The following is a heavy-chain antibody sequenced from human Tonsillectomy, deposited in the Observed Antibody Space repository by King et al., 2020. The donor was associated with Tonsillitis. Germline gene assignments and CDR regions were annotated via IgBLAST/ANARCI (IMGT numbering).Heavy chain of an antibody. CDR1: GFIFSSYG. CDR2: IRYDGSIK. J-gene: IGHJ6*02. V-gene: IGHV3-30*02. D-gene: IGHD2-2*01. CDR3: AKARYQLPQEPYYYGMVG. Sequence: VQLVESGGGVVQPGGSLRLSCAASGFIFSSYGMHWVRQAPGKGLQWVAFIRYDGSIKYYGDSVKGRFTISRDNSKNTLYLQMNSLRVEDTAVYYCAKARYQLPQEPYYYGMVGWGQGATVSVS.